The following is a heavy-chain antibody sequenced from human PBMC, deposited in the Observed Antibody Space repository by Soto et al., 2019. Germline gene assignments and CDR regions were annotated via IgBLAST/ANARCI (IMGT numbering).Heavy chain of an antibody. CDR1: GDTFSSYS. CDR2: IIPIFGKP. CDR3: ARAAGSWSCFYI. J-gene: IGHJ3*02. Sequence: QVQLIQSGAELKKPGSSVKVSCKASGDTFSSYSITWLRQAPGQRLEWMGGIIPIFGKPTYAQKFQDRVAITADDATMTVYMELTTLTSGDKAVYYCARAAGSWSCFYIWGQGTLVTVSS. V-gene: IGHV1-69*01. D-gene: IGHD1-26*01.